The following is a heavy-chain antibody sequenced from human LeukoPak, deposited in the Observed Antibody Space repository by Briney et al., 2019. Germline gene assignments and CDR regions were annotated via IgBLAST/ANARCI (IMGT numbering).Heavy chain of an antibody. CDR1: GYSFTTYW. CDR3: ARHSYYGTGSYFEF. V-gene: IGHV5-51*01. CDR2: IYPGDSDT. Sequence: GESLKISCQGSGYSFTTYWIGWVRQPPGKGLEWMGIIYPGDSDTRYSPSFQGQVTISADKSISTAYLQWSSLKASDTAIYYCARHSYYGTGSYFEFWDQGILVTVSS. D-gene: IGHD3-10*01. J-gene: IGHJ4*02.